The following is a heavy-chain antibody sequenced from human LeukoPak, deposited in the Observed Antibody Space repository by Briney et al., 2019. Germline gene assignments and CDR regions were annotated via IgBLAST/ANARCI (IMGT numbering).Heavy chain of an antibody. CDR1: GGTFSSYA. J-gene: IGHJ6*02. CDR3: RMGSDDYYYGMDV. D-gene: IGHD6-25*01. V-gene: IGHV1-69*13. CDR2: IIPIFGTA. Sequence: ASVKVSCTASGGTFSSYAISWVRQAPGQGLEWMGGIIPIFGTANYAQKFQGRVTITADESTSTAYMELSSLRSEDTAVYYCRMGSDDYYYGMDVWGQGTTVTVSS.